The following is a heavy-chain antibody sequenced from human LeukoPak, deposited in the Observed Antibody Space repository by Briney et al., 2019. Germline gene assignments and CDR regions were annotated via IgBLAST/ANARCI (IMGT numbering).Heavy chain of an antibody. CDR3: ARHARYGGFSVAWFDP. J-gene: IGHJ5*02. Sequence: SETLSLTCTVSGGSISSYYWSWIRQPPGKGLEWIGYIYYSGSTNYNPSLKSRVTISVDTSKNQFSLKLSSVTAADTAVYYCARHARYGGFSVAWFDPWGQGTLVTVSS. CDR2: IYYSGST. V-gene: IGHV4-59*08. D-gene: IGHD3-9*01. CDR1: GGSISSYY.